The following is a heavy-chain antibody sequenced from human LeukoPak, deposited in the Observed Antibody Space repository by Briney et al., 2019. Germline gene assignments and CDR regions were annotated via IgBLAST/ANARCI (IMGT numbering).Heavy chain of an antibody. CDR3: ARIKDRGRNWFDP. V-gene: IGHV3-11*01. CDR1: GFTFSDYY. CDR2: ISSSGSTI. D-gene: IGHD3-10*01. Sequence: GGSLRLSCAASGFTFSDYYMSWIRQAPGKGLEWVSYISSSGSTIYYADSVKGRFTISRDNAKNSLYLQMNSLRAEDTAVYYGARIKDRGRNWFDPWGQGTLVTVSS. J-gene: IGHJ5*02.